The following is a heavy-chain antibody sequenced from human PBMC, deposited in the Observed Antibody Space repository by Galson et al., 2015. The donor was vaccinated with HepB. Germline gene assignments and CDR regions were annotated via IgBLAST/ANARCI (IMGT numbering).Heavy chain of an antibody. CDR2: LSYYGDNK. Sequence: SLRLSCAASGFTFNTYGMHWVRQAPGKGLEWVAFLSYYGDNKYYADSVKGRFTISRDDSENTLYLQMNSLKTDDTAIYYCARDNCTTTTCFTFFDHWGQGALVTVSS. CDR1: GFTFNTYG. V-gene: IGHV3-30*19. D-gene: IGHD2-2*02. J-gene: IGHJ4*02. CDR3: ARDNCTTTTCFTFFDH.